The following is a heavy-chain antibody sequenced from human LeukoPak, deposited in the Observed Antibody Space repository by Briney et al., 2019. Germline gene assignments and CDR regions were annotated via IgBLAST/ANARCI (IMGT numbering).Heavy chain of an antibody. D-gene: IGHD3-3*01. Sequence: GGSLQISWKGSGFSFTSYWIGWVRQVPGKGREWMGTIYPGDSDTRYSPSFQGQVTISVDKSINTAYLQWSSLKASDTAVYYCARQGLRYLDWSVDSWGQGTLVTVSS. CDR1: GFSFTSYW. V-gene: IGHV5-51*01. J-gene: IGHJ4*02. CDR2: IYPGDSDT. CDR3: ARQGLRYLDWSVDS.